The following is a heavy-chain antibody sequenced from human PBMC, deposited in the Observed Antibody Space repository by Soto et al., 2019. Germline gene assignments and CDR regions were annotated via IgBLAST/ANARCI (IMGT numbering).Heavy chain of an antibody. CDR2: IYPGDSDT. J-gene: IGHJ5*02. V-gene: IGHV5-51*01. CDR1: GYSFTSYW. Sequence: GESLKISCKGSGYSFTSYWIGWVRQMPGKGLEWMGIIYPGDSDTRYSPSFQGQVTISADKSISTAYLQWGSLKASDTAMYYCARHSYGDYETAPGFDPWGQGTLVTVSS. CDR3: ARHSYGDYETAPGFDP. D-gene: IGHD4-17*01.